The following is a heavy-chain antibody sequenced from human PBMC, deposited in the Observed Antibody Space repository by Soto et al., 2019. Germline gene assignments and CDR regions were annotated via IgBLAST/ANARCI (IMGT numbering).Heavy chain of an antibody. CDR1: GFTFLCYG. J-gene: IGHJ6*02. CDR3: AKEGMTKSSGMDV. D-gene: IGHD6-13*01. V-gene: IGHV3-30*18. Sequence: GGSLKLSCAPSGFTFLCYGLHWVRQAPGKGPEWVSVISYDGSNNYYADSVRGRCTISRDNSKNTLYLQMNSLRAEDMAVYYCAKEGMTKSSGMDVWGQGTRVT. CDR2: ISYDGSNN.